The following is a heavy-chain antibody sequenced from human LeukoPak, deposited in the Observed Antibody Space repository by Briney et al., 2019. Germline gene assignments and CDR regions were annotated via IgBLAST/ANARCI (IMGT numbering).Heavy chain of an antibody. CDR1: GFTFSSYA. CDR2: ISGSGGST. Sequence: PGGSLRLSCAASGFTFSSYAMSWVRQAPGKGLEWVSAISGSGGSTYYADSVKGRFTISRDNSKNTLYLQMNSLRAEDTAVYYCAKSQGSGYDYHYYYGMDVWGQGTTVTVSS. D-gene: IGHD5-12*01. CDR3: AKSQGSGYDYHYYYGMDV. V-gene: IGHV3-23*01. J-gene: IGHJ6*02.